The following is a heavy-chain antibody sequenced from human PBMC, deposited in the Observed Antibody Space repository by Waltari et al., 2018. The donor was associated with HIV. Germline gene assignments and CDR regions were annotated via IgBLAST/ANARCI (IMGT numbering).Heavy chain of an antibody. Sequence: QLQLQESGPGLVKPSETLSLTCTVSGGSISSSSYYWGWIRQPPGKGLEWIGSIYYSGSTYYNPSLKSRVTISVDTSKNQFSLKLSSVTAADTAVYYCARDRTMIVVVIPNDAFDIWGQGTMVTVSS. CDR3: ARDRTMIVVVIPNDAFDI. V-gene: IGHV4-39*07. J-gene: IGHJ3*02. CDR1: GGSISSSSYY. D-gene: IGHD3-22*01. CDR2: IYYSGST.